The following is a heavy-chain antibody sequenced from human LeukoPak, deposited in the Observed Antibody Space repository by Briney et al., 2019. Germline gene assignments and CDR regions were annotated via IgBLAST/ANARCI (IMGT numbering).Heavy chain of an antibody. D-gene: IGHD3-22*01. V-gene: IGHV3-48*01. CDR1: GFSFSSYS. CDR2: ISSSGTTT. Sequence: GGSLRLSCAAYGFSFSSYSMNWVRQAPGKGLECVSYISSSGTTTYYADSVKGRFTISRDNAKNSLYLQMNSLRAEDTAVYYCARHRLGDYWGQGTLVTVSS. J-gene: IGHJ4*02. CDR3: ARHRLGDY.